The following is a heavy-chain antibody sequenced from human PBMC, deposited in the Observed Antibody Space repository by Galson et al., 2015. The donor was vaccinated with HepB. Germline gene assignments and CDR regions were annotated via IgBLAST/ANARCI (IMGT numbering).Heavy chain of an antibody. V-gene: IGHV4-39*01. CDR3: AKNIYCSNASCYFWAFDI. J-gene: IGHJ3*02. D-gene: IGHD2-2*01. Sequence: ETLSLTCIVSGVSIKSSHDFWGWIRQPPGKGLEWIGNINYSGSTYYNPSLKSRVTIFVDTSKSQFSLKLTSVTAADTAVYYCAKNIYCSNASCYFWAFDIWGQGTMVTVSS. CDR1: GVSIKSSHDF. CDR2: INYSGST.